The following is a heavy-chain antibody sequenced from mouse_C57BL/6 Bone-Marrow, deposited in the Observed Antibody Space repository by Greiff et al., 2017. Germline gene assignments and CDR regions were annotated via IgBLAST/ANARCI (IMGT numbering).Heavy chain of an antibody. CDR1: GFSINSDCY. CDR2: TFYSGIT. CDR3: ARGGNYGSSYDAMDY. D-gene: IGHD1-1*01. V-gene: IGHV3-3*01. Sequence: EVKLMESGPSLVRPSQTLSLTCTVTGFSINSDCYWIWIRQFPGNKLEYIGYTFYSGITYYNPSLESRTYITRDTSKNQFSLKLSSVTTEDTATYYCARGGNYGSSYDAMDYWGQGTSVTVSS. J-gene: IGHJ4*01.